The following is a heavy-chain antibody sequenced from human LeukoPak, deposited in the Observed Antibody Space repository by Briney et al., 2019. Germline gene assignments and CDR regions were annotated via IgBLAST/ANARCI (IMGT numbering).Heavy chain of an antibody. J-gene: IGHJ4*02. D-gene: IGHD3-16*02. CDR2: INWNSDSI. CDR1: GFTFDDYA. V-gene: IGHV3-9*01. CDR3: ARELTFGGVIDYFDY. Sequence: AGGSLRLSCAVSGFTFDDYAMHWVRQVPGKGLEWVSGINWNSDSIGYADSVKGRFTTSRDNAENSLYLQMNSLRAEDTAVYYCARELTFGGVIDYFDYWGQGTLVTVSS.